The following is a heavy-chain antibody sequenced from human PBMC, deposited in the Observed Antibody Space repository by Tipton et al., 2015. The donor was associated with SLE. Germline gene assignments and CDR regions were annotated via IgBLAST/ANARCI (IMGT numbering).Heavy chain of an antibody. Sequence: GLVKPSETLSLTCTVSGGPINSYFWTWIRQPPGKGLEWIGHIYYTGSARYNPSLKSRLTISVDTSKNQFSLKLSSVTAADTAVYYCARDRGTGADYWGQGTLVTVSS. D-gene: IGHD7-27*01. V-gene: IGHV4-59*12. CDR1: GGPINSYF. CDR3: ARDRGTGADY. CDR2: IYYTGSA. J-gene: IGHJ4*02.